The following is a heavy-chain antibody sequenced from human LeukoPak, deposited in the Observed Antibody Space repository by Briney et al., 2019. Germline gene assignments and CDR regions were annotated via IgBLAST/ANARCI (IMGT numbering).Heavy chain of an antibody. CDR2: IFHSGSS. CDR3: ARELWFVNAPGSWFDP. Sequence: PSETLSLTCAVSGDSISSGDCSWSWIRQPSGKGLEWIGYIFHSGSSYYNPSLKSRVTISVDKSKNQFSLRLTSVTAADTAVYYCARELWFVNAPGSWFDPWGQGTLVTVSS. V-gene: IGHV4-30-2*01. D-gene: IGHD3-10*01. CDR1: GDSISSGDCS. J-gene: IGHJ5*02.